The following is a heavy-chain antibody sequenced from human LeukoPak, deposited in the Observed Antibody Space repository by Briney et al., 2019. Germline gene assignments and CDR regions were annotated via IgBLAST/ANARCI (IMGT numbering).Heavy chain of an antibody. J-gene: IGHJ3*02. CDR2: IWYDGSNK. V-gene: IGHV3-33*01. CDR3: AREALWKAFDI. CDR1: GFTFSSYG. D-gene: IGHD3-10*01. Sequence: PGRSLRLSCAASGFTFSSYGMHWVRQAPGKGLEWVAVIWYDGSNKYYADSVKGRFTISRDNSKNTLYLQMNSLRAEDTAVYYCAREALWKAFDIWGQGTMVTVSS.